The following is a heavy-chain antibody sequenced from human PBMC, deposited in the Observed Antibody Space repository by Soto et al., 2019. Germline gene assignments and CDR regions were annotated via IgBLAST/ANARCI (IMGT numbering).Heavy chain of an antibody. CDR3: ARAYSSSWDNWFEP. D-gene: IGHD6-13*01. CDR2: IYYSGST. CDR1: GGSISSSSYY. Sequence: SETLSLTCTVSGGSISSSSYYWGWIRQPPGKGLEWIGSIYYSGSTYYNPSLKSRVTISVDTSKNQFSLKLSSVTAADTAVYYCARAYSSSWDNWFEPWGQGTLVTVSS. V-gene: IGHV4-39*01. J-gene: IGHJ5*02.